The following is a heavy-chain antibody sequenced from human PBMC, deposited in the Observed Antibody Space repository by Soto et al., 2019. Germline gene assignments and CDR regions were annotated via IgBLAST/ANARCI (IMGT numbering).Heavy chain of an antibody. CDR3: ARVGQLVYYYYMDV. J-gene: IGHJ6*03. CDR1: GFTFSSYS. D-gene: IGHD6-6*01. V-gene: IGHV3-48*01. Sequence: GGSLRLSCAASGFTFSSYSMNWVRQAPGKGLEWVSYISSSSSTIYYADSVKGRFTISRDNAKNSLYLQMNSLRAEDTAVYYCARVGQLVYYYYMDVWGKGTTVTVSS. CDR2: ISSSSSTI.